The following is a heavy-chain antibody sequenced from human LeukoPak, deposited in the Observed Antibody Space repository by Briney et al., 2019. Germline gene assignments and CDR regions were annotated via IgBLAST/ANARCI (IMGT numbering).Heavy chain of an antibody. D-gene: IGHD6-13*01. CDR2: ISSSSSYI. V-gene: IGHV3-21*01. J-gene: IGHJ4*02. CDR3: ARRTAAAGALDY. CDR1: GFTFSSNS. Sequence: GGSLRPSCAASGFTFSSNSMNWVRQPPGKGLEWVSSISSSSSYIYYADSVKGRFTISRDNAKNSPYMQMNSLRAEDTAVYYCARRTAAAGALDYWGQGTLVTVSS.